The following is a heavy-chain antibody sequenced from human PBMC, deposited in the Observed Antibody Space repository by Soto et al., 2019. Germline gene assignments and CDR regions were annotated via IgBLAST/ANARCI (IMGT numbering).Heavy chain of an antibody. CDR1: GGSIRSEYYH. J-gene: IGHJ4*02. D-gene: IGHD6-6*01. V-gene: IGHV4-61*01. CDR2: IYYSGST. CDR3: ARSPILNLAARSLLDY. Sequence: SETLSLTCTVSGGSIRSEYYHWSWIRQPPGKGLEWIGYIYYSGSTNYNPSLKSRVTISVDTSKNQFSLKLRSVTAADTAVYYCARSPILNLAARSLLDYWGQGTLVTVSS.